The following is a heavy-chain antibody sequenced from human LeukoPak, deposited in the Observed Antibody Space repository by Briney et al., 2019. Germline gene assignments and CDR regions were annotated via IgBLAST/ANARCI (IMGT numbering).Heavy chain of an antibody. CDR1: GGSISSGDFP. J-gene: IGHJ4*02. V-gene: IGHV4-30-2*01. CDR2: IFHTGHT. Sequence: PSETLSLTCAVSGGSISSGDFPWSWIRQPPGKGLEWIGYIFHTGHTSYNPSLKSRVTKSVDMSKNQLSLRLTSVTAADTAVYYCARGFYGAGSHFDYWGQGTLVTVSS. D-gene: IGHD3-10*01. CDR3: ARGFYGAGSHFDY.